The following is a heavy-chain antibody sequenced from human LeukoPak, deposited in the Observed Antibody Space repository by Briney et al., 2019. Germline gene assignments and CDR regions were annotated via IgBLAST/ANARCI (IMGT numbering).Heavy chain of an antibody. CDR2: IHYSGST. CDR3: VRQEAWSYDP. J-gene: IGHJ5*02. D-gene: IGHD1-26*01. Sequence: LAETLSLTCTVSGGSMNSYYWSWIRQPPGKGLEWIGYIHYSGSTNYNPSLKSRVTISVDTSSNLFSLRLTSLTAADTAVYYCVRQEAWSYDPWGQGTMVTVSS. V-gene: IGHV4-59*08. CDR1: GGSMNSYY.